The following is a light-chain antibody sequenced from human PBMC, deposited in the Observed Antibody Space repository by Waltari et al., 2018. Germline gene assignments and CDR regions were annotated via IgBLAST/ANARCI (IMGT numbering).Light chain of an antibody. Sequence: QSALTQPASVSGSPGQSITISCTGTSSDVGYYNKVSWYQQHPGKAPKLMISDVNKRPSGLSNPFSASKSGNTASLTISGLQAEDEADYYCSSYTNYATVIFGGGTKLTVL. V-gene: IGLV2-14*01. CDR3: SSYTNYATVI. J-gene: IGLJ2*01. CDR1: SSDVGYYNK. CDR2: DVN.